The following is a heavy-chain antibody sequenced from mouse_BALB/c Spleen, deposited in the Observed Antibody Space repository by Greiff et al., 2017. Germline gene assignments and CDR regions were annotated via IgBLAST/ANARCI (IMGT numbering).Heavy chain of an antibody. CDR1: GFAFSSYD. D-gene: IGHD1-1*01. CDR2: ISSGGGST. CDR3: AREGNGSSYGFAY. J-gene: IGHJ3*01. Sequence: EVKLMESGGGLVKPGGSLKLSCAASGFAFSSYDMSWVRQTPEKRLEWVAYISSGGGSTYYPDTVKGRFTISRDNAKNTLYLQMSSLKSEDTAMYYCAREGNGSSYGFAYWGQGTLVTVSA. V-gene: IGHV5-12-1*01.